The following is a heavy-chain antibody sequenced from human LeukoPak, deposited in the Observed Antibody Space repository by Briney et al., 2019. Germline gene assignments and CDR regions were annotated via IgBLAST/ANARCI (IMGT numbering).Heavy chain of an antibody. D-gene: IGHD5-12*01. CDR3: ARSEGDIVATMGLVNY. CDR1: GGTFSSYA. CDR2: IIPIFGTA. V-gene: IGHV1-69*13. J-gene: IGHJ4*02. Sequence: SVKVSCKASGGTFSSYAISWVRQAPGQGLVWMGGIIPIFGTANYAQKFQGRVTITADESTSTAYMELSSLRSEDTAVYYCARSEGDIVATMGLVNYWGQGTLVTVSS.